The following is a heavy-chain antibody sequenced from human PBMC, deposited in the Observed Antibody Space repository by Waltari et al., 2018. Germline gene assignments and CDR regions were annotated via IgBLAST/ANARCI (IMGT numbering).Heavy chain of an antibody. V-gene: IGHV3-21*01. CDR2: ISSSSSYI. D-gene: IGHD6-13*01. J-gene: IGHJ3*02. Sequence: EVQLVESGGGLVKPGGSLRLSCAASGFTFSSYSMNWVRQAPGKVLEWGSSISSSSSYIYYADSVKGRFTISRDNAKNSLYLQMNSLRAEDTAVYYCAGLGVYDAFDIWGQGTMVTVSS. CDR3: AGLGVYDAFDI. CDR1: GFTFSSYS.